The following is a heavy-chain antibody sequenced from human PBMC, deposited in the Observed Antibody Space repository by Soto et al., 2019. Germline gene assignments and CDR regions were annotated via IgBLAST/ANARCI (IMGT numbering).Heavy chain of an antibody. D-gene: IGHD2-8*01. CDR2: AYYSGDT. J-gene: IGHJ5*02. Sequence: PXETLSLTCSVSGGSISRYYWSWIRQPPGKGLEWIGYAYYSGDTGYNPSLKSRVTMAVDTSKNQVSLKLSSVTAAETAVYYCARDRSTYGGGGTGEVKENWFDPWGQGALVTVSS. CDR3: ARDRSTYGGGGTGEVKENWFDP. CDR1: GGSISRYY. V-gene: IGHV4-59*01.